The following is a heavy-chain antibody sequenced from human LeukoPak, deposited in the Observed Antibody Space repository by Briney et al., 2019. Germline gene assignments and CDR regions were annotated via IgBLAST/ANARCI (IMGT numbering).Heavy chain of an antibody. Sequence: SETLSLNCTVSGGSISSYYWSWIRQPPGKGLEWIGYIYYSGSTNYNPSLKSRVTISVDTSKNQFSLKLSSVTAADTAVYYCARDRGFLENYFDYWGQGTLVTVSS. CDR1: GGSISSYY. V-gene: IGHV4-59*01. J-gene: IGHJ4*02. D-gene: IGHD3-3*01. CDR2: IYYSGST. CDR3: ARDRGFLENYFDY.